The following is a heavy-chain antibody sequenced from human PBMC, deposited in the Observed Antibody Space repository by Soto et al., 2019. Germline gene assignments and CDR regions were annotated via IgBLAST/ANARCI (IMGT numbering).Heavy chain of an antibody. J-gene: IGHJ6*02. CDR1: GGSFSGYY. Sequence: SETLSLTCAVYGGSFSGYYWSWIRQPPGKGLEWIGEINHSGSTNYNPSLKSRVTISVDTSKNQFSLKLSSVTAADTAVYYCARGQYYDILTGPNYYGMDVWGQGTTVTVSS. V-gene: IGHV4-34*01. CDR3: ARGQYYDILTGPNYYGMDV. CDR2: INHSGST. D-gene: IGHD3-9*01.